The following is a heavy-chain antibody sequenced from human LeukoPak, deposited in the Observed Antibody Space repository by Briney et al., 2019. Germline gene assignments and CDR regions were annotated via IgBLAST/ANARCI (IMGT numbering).Heavy chain of an antibody. J-gene: IGHJ4*02. Sequence: PGGSLRLSCGASGFTFTSSAMTWVRQAPGKGLEWVSAISSGGTPYYAASVRGRFIISRDTSTNTLYLQVKSLTAEDTAVYYCAKPEVGVASIDCWCQGTLVTVSS. CDR2: ISSGGTP. CDR3: AKPEVGVASIDC. CDR1: GFTFTSSA. D-gene: IGHD2-2*01. V-gene: IGHV3-23*01.